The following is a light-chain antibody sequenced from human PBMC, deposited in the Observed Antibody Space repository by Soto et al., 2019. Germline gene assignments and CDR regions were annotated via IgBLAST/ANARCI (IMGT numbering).Light chain of an antibody. CDR3: QQYDSYSWT. CDR1: QGINSW. V-gene: IGKV1-5*01. CDR2: DAS. J-gene: IGKJ1*01. Sequence: DIQMTQSPSSVSASEGDRVSITCRASQGINSWLAWYQQKPGKAPKLLIYDASSLESGVPLRFSGSGSGTEFTLTISSLQPDDYATYYCQQYDSYSWTFGQGTKVDIK.